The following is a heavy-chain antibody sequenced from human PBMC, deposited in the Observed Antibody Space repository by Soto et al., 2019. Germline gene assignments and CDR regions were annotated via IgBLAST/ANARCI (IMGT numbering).Heavy chain of an antibody. Sequence: QITLKESGPTLVKPTQTLTLTCTFSGFSLSTNRVGVGWIRQPPGKALEWLAVIYWDDAKTYRPSLKSRLTITKDTSKNHVALTMTHMDPVDTATYYCAHAYGGRSLYWGQGTLVTVSS. CDR2: IYWDDAK. J-gene: IGHJ4*02. CDR3: AHAYGGRSLY. CDR1: GFSLSTNRVG. V-gene: IGHV2-5*02. D-gene: IGHD1-26*01.